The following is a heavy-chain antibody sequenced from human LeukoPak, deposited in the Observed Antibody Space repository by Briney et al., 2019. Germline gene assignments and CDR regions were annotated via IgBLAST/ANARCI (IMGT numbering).Heavy chain of an antibody. V-gene: IGHV4-4*02. CDR1: GGSISSSNW. CDR2: IYHSGST. CDR3: ARVPTATLGYYYYGMDV. D-gene: IGHD5-18*01. J-gene: IGHJ6*02. Sequence: SGTLSLTCAVSGGSISSSNWWSWVRQPPGKGLEWIGEIYHSGSTNYNPSLKSRVTISVDKSKNQFSLKLSSVTAADTAVYYCARVPTATLGYYYYGMDVWGQGTTVTVSS.